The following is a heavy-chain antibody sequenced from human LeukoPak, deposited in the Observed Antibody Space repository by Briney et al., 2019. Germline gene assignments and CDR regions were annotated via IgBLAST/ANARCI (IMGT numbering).Heavy chain of an antibody. D-gene: IGHD6-19*01. Sequence: GGSLRLSCATSGFSFGNYAMNWVRQAPGKGLEWVSSISSSSSYIYYADSVKGRFTISRDNAKNSLYLQMNSLRAEDTAVYYCARGAGSSVVGGPEEDYYYYYYMDVWGKGTTVTVSS. J-gene: IGHJ6*03. V-gene: IGHV3-21*01. CDR2: ISSSSSYI. CDR3: ARGAGSSVVGGPEEDYYYYYYMDV. CDR1: GFSFGNYA.